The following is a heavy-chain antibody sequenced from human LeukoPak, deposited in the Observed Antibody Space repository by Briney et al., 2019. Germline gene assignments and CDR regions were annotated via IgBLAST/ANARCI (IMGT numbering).Heavy chain of an antibody. D-gene: IGHD1-26*01. CDR3: ARDRIKSGSYYFDY. V-gene: IGHV3-48*01. Sequence: GGSLRLSCAASAFTFSDYSMNWVRQAPGKGLEWISYISGRSSTIYYAHSVKGRFTISRDNAKNSMYLQLYSLRAEDTAVYYCARDRIKSGSYYFDYWGQGTLVTVSS. CDR1: AFTFSDYS. J-gene: IGHJ4*02. CDR2: ISGRSSTI.